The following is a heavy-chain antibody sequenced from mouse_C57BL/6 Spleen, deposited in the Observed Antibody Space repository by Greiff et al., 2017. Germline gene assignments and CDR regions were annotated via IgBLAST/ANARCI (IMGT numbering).Heavy chain of an antibody. CDR3: ASSGTGLLDY. V-gene: IGHV1-76*01. D-gene: IGHD4-1*01. CDR1: GYTFTDYY. Sequence: VQLQQSGAELVRPGASVKLSCKASGYTFTDYYINWVKQRPGQGLEWIARIYPGSGNTYYNEKFKGKATLTAEKSSSTAYMQLSSLTSEDSSGYICASSGTGLLDYWGQGTTLTVSS. CDR2: IYPGSGNT. J-gene: IGHJ2*01.